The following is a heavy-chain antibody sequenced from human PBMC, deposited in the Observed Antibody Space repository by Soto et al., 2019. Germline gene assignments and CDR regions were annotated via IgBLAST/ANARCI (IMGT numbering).Heavy chain of an antibody. CDR3: ASATCNDCDDVYYTFDY. CDR1: GFSFSGFA. J-gene: IGHJ4*02. Sequence: QVHLVESGGGVVQPGRSLRLSCAASGFSFSGFAMHWVRQAPGKGLEWVALISSAGSKKSYADSVKGRFTISIDNSKDKIKMQVNSLRTEETAVYYCASATCNDCDDVYYTFDYWGQGILVTVSS. V-gene: IGHV3-30-3*01. D-gene: IGHD4-17*01. CDR2: ISSAGSKK.